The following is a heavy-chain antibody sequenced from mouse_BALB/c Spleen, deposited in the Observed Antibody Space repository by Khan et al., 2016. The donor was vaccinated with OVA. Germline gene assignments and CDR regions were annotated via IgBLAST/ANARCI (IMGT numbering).Heavy chain of an antibody. Sequence: QVQLKQSGPGLVAPSQSLSITCTISGFSLTNYGVHWVRQPPGKGLEWLVVIWSDGSTTYNSALKSRLSISKDNSKSQVFLKMNSLQTDDTAMYYCARQPYYHYYLMDYWGKGTSVTVSS. J-gene: IGHJ4*01. CDR1: GFSLTNYG. CDR3: ARQPYYHYYLMDY. D-gene: IGHD2-10*01. V-gene: IGHV2-6-1*01. CDR2: IWSDGST.